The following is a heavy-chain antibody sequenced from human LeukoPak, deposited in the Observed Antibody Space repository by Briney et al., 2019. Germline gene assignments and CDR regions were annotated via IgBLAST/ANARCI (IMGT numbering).Heavy chain of an antibody. CDR3: ARDRGGRFLEWSRPYNWFDP. D-gene: IGHD3-3*01. Sequence: PGGSLRLSCAASGFTFSDYYMSWIRHVPGRGLEWVSYISSSGSTIYYADSVKGRFTISRDNAKNSLYLQMNSLRAEDTAVYYCARDRGGRFLEWSRPYNWFDPWGQGTLVTVSS. CDR2: ISSSGSTI. J-gene: IGHJ5*02. CDR1: GFTFSDYY. V-gene: IGHV3-11*04.